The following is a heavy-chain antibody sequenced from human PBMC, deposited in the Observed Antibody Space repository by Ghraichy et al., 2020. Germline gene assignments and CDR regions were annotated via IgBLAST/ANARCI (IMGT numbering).Heavy chain of an antibody. J-gene: IGHJ6*02. CDR1: GFPFDDYA. D-gene: IGHD2-15*01. CDR2: ISWNSGHI. CDR3: AKDIREGCSGINCYSYYYYYYGLDV. Sequence: SLNISCAASGFPFDDYAMHWVRQGPGKGLEWVAGISWNSGHIGYADSVKGRFTVSRDDAKNSLYLQMNSLRVEDTALYYCAKDIREGCSGINCYSYYYYYYGLDVWGQGTTVTVS. V-gene: IGHV3-9*01.